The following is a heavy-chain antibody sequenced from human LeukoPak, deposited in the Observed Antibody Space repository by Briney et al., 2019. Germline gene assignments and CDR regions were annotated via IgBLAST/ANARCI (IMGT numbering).Heavy chain of an antibody. CDR2: IYYSGST. D-gene: IGHD2-2*01. CDR1: GGSISSSSYY. J-gene: IGHJ5*02. Sequence: PSETLSLTCTVSGGSISSSSYYWGWIRQPPGKGLEWIGSIYYSGSTYYNPSLKSRVTISVDTSKNQFSLKLSSVTAADTAVYYCARQARGYCSSTSCPTASWFDPWGQGTLVTVSS. V-gene: IGHV4-39*01. CDR3: ARQARGYCSSTSCPTASWFDP.